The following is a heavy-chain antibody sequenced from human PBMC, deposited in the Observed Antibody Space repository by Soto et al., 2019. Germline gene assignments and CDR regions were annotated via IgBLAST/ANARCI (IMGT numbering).Heavy chain of an antibody. CDR3: AKGLSNGRWYAAY. D-gene: IGHD6-13*01. Sequence: EVHLLESGGGLVQPGESLRLSCGGTGFTFSSCVMTWVRQAPGKGLEWVSCISDSGAGTHYADSVKGRFTISRDNSKNTMYLQMNNLRAEDTGVYYCAKGLSNGRWYAAYCGQGTLVTVSS. V-gene: IGHV3-23*01. CDR1: GFTFSSCV. J-gene: IGHJ4*02. CDR2: ISDSGAGT.